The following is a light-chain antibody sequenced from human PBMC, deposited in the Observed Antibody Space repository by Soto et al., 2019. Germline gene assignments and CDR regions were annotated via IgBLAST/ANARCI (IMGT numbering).Light chain of an antibody. CDR3: AAWDDSLSAGV. J-gene: IGLJ7*01. Sequence: QSVLTQPPSVSGTPGQWVTISCSGSISNIANNFVYWYQQFPGKAPKLLIYRYDQRPSGVPDRFSGSKSGTSASLVINGLRSEDEADYYCAAWDDSLSAGVFGGGTQLTVL. V-gene: IGLV1-47*01. CDR2: RYD. CDR1: ISNIANNF.